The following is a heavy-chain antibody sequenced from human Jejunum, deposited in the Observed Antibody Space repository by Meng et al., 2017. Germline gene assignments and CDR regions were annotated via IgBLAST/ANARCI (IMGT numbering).Heavy chain of an antibody. J-gene: IGHJ4*02. V-gene: IGHV3-72*01. CDR3: TGGRGGSAPSDY. Sequence: GESLKISCVVSGFIFSDHLMDWVRQAPGEGLEWIGRSRTRFSSYTTEYAASVRGRFTVSRDESKNLFYLHMNNLRTEDTGVYYCTGGRGGSAPSDYWGQGTQVT. CDR1: GFIFSDHL. D-gene: IGHD1-26*01. CDR2: SRTRFSSYTT.